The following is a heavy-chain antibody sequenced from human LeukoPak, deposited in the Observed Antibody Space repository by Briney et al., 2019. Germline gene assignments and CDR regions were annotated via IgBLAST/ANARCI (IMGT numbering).Heavy chain of an antibody. CDR3: ARRGLVVVPL. CDR1: GGSVGRSDSY. Sequence: SETLSLTCTVSGGSVGRSDSYGVWVRQPPGKGREWAGSIYYGGTTHYNPSLKSRVTVSVDTSKNQFSLSLTSVTAADTAVYYCARRGLVVVPLWGQGTLVTVSS. D-gene: IGHD2-21*01. V-gene: IGHV4-39*01. J-gene: IGHJ4*02. CDR2: IYYGGTT.